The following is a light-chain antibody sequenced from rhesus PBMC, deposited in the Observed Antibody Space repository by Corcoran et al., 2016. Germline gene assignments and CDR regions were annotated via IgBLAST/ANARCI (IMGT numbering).Light chain of an antibody. Sequence: ETVMMQSPATLSLSPGERATLSCRASQTVGTMLGWYQQKPGQAPRLLISDASTRATGIPDRFSGSGSGAEFTLTISSRDPEDVGVYYCQKYNDWPYSFGQGTKVEIK. J-gene: IGKJ2*01. V-gene: IGKV3-42*01. CDR1: QTVGTM. CDR3: QKYNDWPYS. CDR2: DAS.